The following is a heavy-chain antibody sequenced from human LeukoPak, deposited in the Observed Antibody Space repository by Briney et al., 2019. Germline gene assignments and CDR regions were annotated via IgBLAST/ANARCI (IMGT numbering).Heavy chain of an antibody. CDR1: GFTFRTYS. Sequence: GGSPRLSCAASGFTFRTYSMNWVRQAPGKGLEWVSSISSSSDYVYYADSVKGRFTISRDNAKNSMYLQMNSLRAEDTAVYYCARRAMTERGHSYGLDYWGQGTLVTVSS. V-gene: IGHV3-21*06. CDR3: ARRAMTERGHSYGLDY. CDR2: ISSSSDYV. D-gene: IGHD5-18*01. J-gene: IGHJ4*02.